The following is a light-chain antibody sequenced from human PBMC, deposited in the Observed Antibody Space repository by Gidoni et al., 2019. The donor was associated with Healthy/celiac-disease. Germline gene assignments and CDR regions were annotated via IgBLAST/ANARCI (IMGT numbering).Light chain of an antibody. CDR2: GAS. J-gene: IGKJ1*01. CDR1: QSVSSSY. Sequence: EIVLTQPPGTLSLSPGERATLSCRASQSVSSSYLAWYQQKPGPAPRLLIYGASSRATGIPDRFSGSGSGTVFTLTISRLEPEDFAVYYCQQYGSSPWTFGQGTKVEIK. V-gene: IGKV3-20*01. CDR3: QQYGSSPWT.